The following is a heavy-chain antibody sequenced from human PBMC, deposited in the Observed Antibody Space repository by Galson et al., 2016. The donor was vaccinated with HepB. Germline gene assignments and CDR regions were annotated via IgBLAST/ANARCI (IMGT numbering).Heavy chain of an antibody. V-gene: IGHV3-30*14. CDR1: GFIFSQFA. D-gene: IGHD3-16*01. Sequence: SLRLSCAASGFIFSQFAVHWVRQAPGKGLEWVAVISYDGSRKYYTDSVRGRFTVSRDESKTSVFLQMNTLRPEDTAVYYCAREARGFPYRFDFWGQGTLVTVSS. CDR3: AREARGFPYRFDF. J-gene: IGHJ4*02. CDR2: ISYDGSRK.